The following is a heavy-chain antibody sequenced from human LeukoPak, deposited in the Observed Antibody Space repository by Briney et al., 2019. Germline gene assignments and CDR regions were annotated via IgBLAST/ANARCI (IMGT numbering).Heavy chain of an antibody. CDR2: IYSGGST. Sequence: GGSLRLSCAASGFTVSSNYMSWVRQAPGKGLEWVSVIYSGGSTYYADSVKGRFTISRDNSKNTLYLQMNSLRAKDTAVYYCARDSSGWADAFDIWGQGTMVTVSS. V-gene: IGHV3-66*01. CDR3: ARDSSGWADAFDI. CDR1: GFTVSSNY. D-gene: IGHD6-19*01. J-gene: IGHJ3*02.